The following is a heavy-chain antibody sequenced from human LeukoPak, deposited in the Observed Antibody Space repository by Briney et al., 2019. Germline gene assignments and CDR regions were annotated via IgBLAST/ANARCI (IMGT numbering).Heavy chain of an antibody. CDR3: ARESLGYCSGSTCYYFYMDF. D-gene: IGHD2-15*01. CDR1: GFTFCSYS. Sequence: GRSLRPSGAASGFTFCSYSTNGVRQAPVKGLEWLSYISGSSSTIYDADSVKGRFTISRDNAKNSLYLQMNSLRAEDTAVYYCARESLGYCSGSTCYYFYMDFWGKGTTVTVSS. CDR2: ISGSSSTI. J-gene: IGHJ6*03. V-gene: IGHV3-48*04.